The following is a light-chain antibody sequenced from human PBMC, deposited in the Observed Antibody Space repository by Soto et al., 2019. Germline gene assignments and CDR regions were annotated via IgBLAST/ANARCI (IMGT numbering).Light chain of an antibody. CDR3: CSYAGSHSWV. Sequence: QFVLTQPRSVSGSPGQSVTISCTGTSSDVGGYNYVSWYQQHPGKAPKLIINDVSKRPSGVPDRFAGSKSGNTASLTISGLQAEDEADYYCCSYAGSHSWVFGGGTKLTVL. CDR2: DVS. CDR1: SSDVGGYNY. V-gene: IGLV2-11*01. J-gene: IGLJ3*02.